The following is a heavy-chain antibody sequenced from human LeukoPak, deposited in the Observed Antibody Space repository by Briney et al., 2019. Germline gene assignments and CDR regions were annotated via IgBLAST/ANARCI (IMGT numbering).Heavy chain of an antibody. Sequence: SEPLSLTCAVYVGSFSGYYWIWIRQPPGKGLEWIGEINQSGSTNYNPTLKSRVTISADTSKNQFSLKLRSVTAADTAVYHCARYSNYVSYNWFDPWGQGTLVTVSS. CDR2: INQSGST. CDR3: ARYSNYVSYNWFDP. D-gene: IGHD4-11*01. J-gene: IGHJ5*02. V-gene: IGHV4-34*01. CDR1: VGSFSGYY.